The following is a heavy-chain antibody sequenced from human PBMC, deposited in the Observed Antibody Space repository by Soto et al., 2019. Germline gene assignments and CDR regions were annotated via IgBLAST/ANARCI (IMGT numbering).Heavy chain of an antibody. D-gene: IGHD5-12*01. CDR3: ASVRYSGSPGDGMYV. CDR1: GYTFTGYY. V-gene: IGHV1-2*04. J-gene: IGHJ6*02. CDR2: INPNSGGT. Sequence: ASVKVSCKASGYTFTGYYMHWVRQAPGQGLEWMGWINPNSGGTNYAQKFQGWVTMTRDTSISTAYMELSRLRSDDTAVYYCASVRYSGSPGDGMYVCGRGSSVTVS.